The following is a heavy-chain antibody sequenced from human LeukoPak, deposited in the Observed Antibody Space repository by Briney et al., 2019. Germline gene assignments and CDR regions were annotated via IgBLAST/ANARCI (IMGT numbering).Heavy chain of an antibody. V-gene: IGHV3-64*01. CDR1: GFTFSSYA. Sequence: QPGGSLRLSCAASGFTFSSYAMHWVRQAPGKGLEYVSAISSNGGSTYYANSVKGRFTISRDNSKNTLYLQMGSLRAEDMAVYYCARAWSGYDYWGQGTLVTVSS. CDR3: ARAWSGYDY. CDR2: ISSNGGST. J-gene: IGHJ4*02. D-gene: IGHD3-10*01.